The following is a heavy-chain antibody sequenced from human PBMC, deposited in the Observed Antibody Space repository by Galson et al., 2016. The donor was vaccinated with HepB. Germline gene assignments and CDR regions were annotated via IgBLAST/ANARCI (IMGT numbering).Heavy chain of an antibody. CDR2: INPDNGNT. V-gene: IGHV1-18*01. D-gene: IGHD4-17*01. Sequence: SCKASGYTFTSFGINWVRQAPGQGLQWVGWINPDNGNTNYGQTFQGRVTMTTDSSLTTAYLELSSLRSDDTAIYYCARGPGKYGPYYVDYWGLGTLISVSA. CDR1: GYTFTSFG. J-gene: IGHJ4*02. CDR3: ARGPGKYGPYYVDY.